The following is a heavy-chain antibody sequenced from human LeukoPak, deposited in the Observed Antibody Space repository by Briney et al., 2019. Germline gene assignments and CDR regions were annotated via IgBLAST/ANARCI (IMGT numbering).Heavy chain of an antibody. J-gene: IGHJ4*02. Sequence: ASVKVSCKASGNTFTGYYMHWVRQAPGQGLEWMGWINPNSGGTNYAQKFQGRVTMTRDTSISTAYMELSRLRSDDTSVYYCARGDYDSSGYQYYFDYWGQGTLVTVSS. CDR2: INPNSGGT. CDR1: GNTFTGYY. V-gene: IGHV1-2*02. CDR3: ARGDYDSSGYQYYFDY. D-gene: IGHD3-22*01.